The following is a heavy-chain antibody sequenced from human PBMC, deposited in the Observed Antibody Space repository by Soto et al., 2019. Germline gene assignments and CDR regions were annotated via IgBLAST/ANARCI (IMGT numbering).Heavy chain of an antibody. D-gene: IGHD6-19*01. Sequence: RSETLSLTCSVSGGSISCSCWSWIRQSPGKGLEWLGYVYYTGSTNYSPSLRSRVSISVDTSKNEFSLRLSSVTAADTAVYFCARSVAVPGAHIDYWGQGTQVTVSS. V-gene: IGHV4-59*01. CDR1: GGSISCSC. CDR3: ARSVAVPGAHIDY. J-gene: IGHJ4*02. CDR2: VYYTGST.